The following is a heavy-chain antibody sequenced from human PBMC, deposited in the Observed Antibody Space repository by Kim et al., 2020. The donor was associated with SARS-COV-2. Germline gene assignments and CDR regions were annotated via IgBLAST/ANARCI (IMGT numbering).Heavy chain of an antibody. V-gene: IGHV3-23*01. D-gene: IGHD6-13*01. J-gene: IGHJ6*02. Sequence: GGSLRLSCAASGFTFSSYAMSWVRQAPGKGLEWVSDISGSGGSTYYADSVKGRFTISRDNSKNTLYLQMNSLRAEDTAVYYCAKWGIRPNSADYYYYGMDVWGQGTTVTVSS. CDR3: AKWGIRPNSADYYYYGMDV. CDR2: ISGSGGST. CDR1: GFTFSSYA.